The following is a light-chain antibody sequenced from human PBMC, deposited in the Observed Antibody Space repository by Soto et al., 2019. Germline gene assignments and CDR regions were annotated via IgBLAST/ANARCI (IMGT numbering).Light chain of an antibody. CDR3: QQYNNWPLT. V-gene: IGKV3-15*01. CDR2: GAS. CDR1: QSVSTN. J-gene: IGKJ5*01. Sequence: EIVLTQSPDHLSVSPGERATLPCRASQSVSTNLAWYQQKPGQAPRLLIYGASTRATAIPARFSGSGSGTEFTLTISSLQSEDSMVYYCQQYNNWPLTFGQGTRLEIK.